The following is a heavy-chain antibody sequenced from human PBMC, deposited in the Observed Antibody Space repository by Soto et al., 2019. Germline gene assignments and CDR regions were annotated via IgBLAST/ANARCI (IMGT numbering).Heavy chain of an antibody. D-gene: IGHD6-13*01. CDR2: IYYSGST. CDR1: GGSISSYY. CDR3: ARVGGGYSSTPPTTRYYYMDV. V-gene: IGHV4-59*01. J-gene: IGHJ6*03. Sequence: SETLSLTCTVSGGSISSYYWSWIRQPPGKGLEWIGYIYYSGSTNYNPSLKSRVTISVDTSKNQFSLKLSSVTAADTAVYYCARVGGGYSSTPPTTRYYYMDVWGKGTTVTVSS.